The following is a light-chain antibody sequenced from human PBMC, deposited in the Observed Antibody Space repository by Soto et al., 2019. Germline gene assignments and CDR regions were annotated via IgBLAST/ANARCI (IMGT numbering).Light chain of an antibody. CDR1: QSISSY. Sequence: DIQMTQSPSSLSASVGDRVTITCRARQSISSYLNWYQQKPGKAPNLLIFTSSNLESGVPSRFSGSGSGTDFTLTISSLQPEDFATYFCQQGYSRPRTFGQGTKVDIK. CDR3: QQGYSRPRT. V-gene: IGKV1-39*01. J-gene: IGKJ1*01. CDR2: TSS.